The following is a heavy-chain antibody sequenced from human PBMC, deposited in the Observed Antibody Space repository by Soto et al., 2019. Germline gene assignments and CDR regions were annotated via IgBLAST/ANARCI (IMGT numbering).Heavy chain of an antibody. V-gene: IGHV3-23*01. Sequence: EVQLLESGGGLVQPGGSLRLSCAASGFTFSSYAMSWVRQTPGKGLEWLSVISGGGNNTFYAGSVKGRFTVSRGNSENTLYLQMNSLRVEETSVYYCAKLRGGGLGDAVENWGQGITVTVSS. CDR1: GFTFSSYA. CDR2: ISGGGNNT. D-gene: IGHD3-16*01. CDR3: AKLRGGGLGDAVEN. J-gene: IGHJ4*02.